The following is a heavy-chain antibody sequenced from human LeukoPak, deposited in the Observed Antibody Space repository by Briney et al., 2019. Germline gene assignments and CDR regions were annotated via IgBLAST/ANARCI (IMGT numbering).Heavy chain of an antibody. D-gene: IGHD2-2*01. CDR3: ARDRVECSSTSCYVGYYYYYYMDV. CDR2: IYSSGST. V-gene: IGHV3-53*01. Sequence: PGGSLRLSCAASGFTVSSNYMSWVRQAPGKGLEWVSVIYSSGSTYYADSVKGRFTISRDNSKNTLYLQMNSLRAEDTAVYYCARDRVECSSTSCYVGYYYYYYMDVWGKGTTVTVSS. J-gene: IGHJ6*03. CDR1: GFTVSSNY.